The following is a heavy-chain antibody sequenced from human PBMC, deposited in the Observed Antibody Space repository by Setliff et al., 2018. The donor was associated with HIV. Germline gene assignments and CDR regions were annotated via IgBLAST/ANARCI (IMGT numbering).Heavy chain of an antibody. CDR2: VTHSGRT. CDR3: ARVSITYWYSIPRDYYYYMDV. V-gene: IGHV4-34*01. Sequence: SETLSLTCAVYGGSFSGYYWSWIRQPPGKGLEWIGEVTHSGRTNYNPSLESRVTTSVDTSKKQFSLRLTSVTAADTAVYYCARVSITYWYSIPRDYYYYMDVWGEGTTVTVSS. CDR1: GGSFSGYY. D-gene: IGHD2-8*02. J-gene: IGHJ6*03.